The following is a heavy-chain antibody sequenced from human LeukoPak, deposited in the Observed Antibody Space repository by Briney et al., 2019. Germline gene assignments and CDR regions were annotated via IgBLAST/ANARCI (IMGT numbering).Heavy chain of an antibody. V-gene: IGHV3-33*01. CDR2: IQYDGSKT. CDR1: GFTFSHYG. CDR3: ARDVDTSNHMSIFDP. D-gene: IGHD2-21*01. Sequence: PGRSLRLSCEGSGFTFSHYGMHWVRQAPGKGLEWVAGIQYDGSKTYYGDSVKGRFSISRDNSRNTLYLQMSSLRAEDTAVYSCARDVDTSNHMSIFDPWGQGTLVTVSS. J-gene: IGHJ5*02.